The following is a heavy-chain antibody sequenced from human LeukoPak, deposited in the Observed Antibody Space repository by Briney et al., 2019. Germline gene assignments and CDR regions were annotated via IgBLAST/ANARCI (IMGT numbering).Heavy chain of an antibody. V-gene: IGHV4-34*01. D-gene: IGHD3-16*02. CDR1: GGSFSGYY. Sequence: SETLSLTCAVYGGSFSGYYWSWIRQPPGKGLEWIGEINHSGSTNYNPSLKSRVTISVDTSKNQFSLKLSSVTAVDTAVYYCASLRGSYRFYDSPYYYYMDVWGKGTTVTVSS. CDR3: ASLRGSYRFYDSPYYYYMDV. J-gene: IGHJ6*03. CDR2: INHSGST.